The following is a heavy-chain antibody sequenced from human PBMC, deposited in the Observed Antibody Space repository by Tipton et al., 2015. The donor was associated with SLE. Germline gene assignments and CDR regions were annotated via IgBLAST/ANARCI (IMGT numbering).Heavy chain of an antibody. CDR2: IYSAGTTT. CDR1: GFAFSSYA. Sequence: GSLRLSCAASGFAFSSYAMSWVRQAPGKGLEWVSFIYSAGTTTYYADSAKGRFTISRDNSKNTLYLQMNSLRDEDTAVYYCAKLGLGVVIDYWGQGTLVTVSS. D-gene: IGHD3-3*01. V-gene: IGHV3-23*03. J-gene: IGHJ4*02. CDR3: AKLGLGVVIDY.